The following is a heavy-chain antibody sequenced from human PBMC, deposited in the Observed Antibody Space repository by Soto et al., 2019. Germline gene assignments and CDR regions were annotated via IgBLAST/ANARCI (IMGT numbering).Heavy chain of an antibody. D-gene: IGHD6-19*01. CDR3: AHSISGCPGFRA. J-gene: IGHJ5*02. V-gene: IGHV2-5*02. CDR2: IYWDDGK. Sequence: QITLRESGPTLVKPTQTLTLTCTFSGFSLSTTGMGVGWVRHPPGKALEWLALIYWDDGKRYSPSLNNRLTIPTDTYKNQVVLTMTNMDLVDTATYYCAHSISGCPGFRAWGQGTLVTVSS. CDR1: GFSLSTTGMG.